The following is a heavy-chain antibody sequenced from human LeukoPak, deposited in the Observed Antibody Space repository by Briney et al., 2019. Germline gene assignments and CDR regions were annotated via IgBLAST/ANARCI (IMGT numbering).Heavy chain of an antibody. CDR1: GFPFRDYY. CDR2: ISRSGDTL. V-gene: IGHV3-11*01. Sequence: GGSLRLSCAASGFPFRDYYMTWIRQAPGKGLEWISYISRSGDTLYYADSVEGRFTISRDNAKNSLFLQMNSLRADDTAVYYCARGFDYWGQGTLVTVPS. CDR3: ARGFDY. J-gene: IGHJ4*02.